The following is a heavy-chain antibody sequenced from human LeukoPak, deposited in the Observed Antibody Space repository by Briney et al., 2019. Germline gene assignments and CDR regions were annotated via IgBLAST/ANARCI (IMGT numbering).Heavy chain of an antibody. CDR1: GGSISSYY. D-gene: IGHD5-18*01. Sequence: SETLSLTCTVSGGSISSYYWSWIRQPPGKGLELIGYIYYSGSTNYNPSLKSRVTMSVDTSKNQFSLKLSSVTAAETAVYYCARSGYSYGTGYYFDYWSQGTLVTVSS. J-gene: IGHJ4*02. V-gene: IGHV4-59*08. CDR2: IYYSGST. CDR3: ARSGYSYGTGYYFDY.